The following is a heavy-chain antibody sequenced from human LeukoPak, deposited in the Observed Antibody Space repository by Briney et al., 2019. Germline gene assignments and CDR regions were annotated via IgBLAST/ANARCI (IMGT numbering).Heavy chain of an antibody. V-gene: IGHV4-38-2*02. Sequence: SETLSLTCTVSGYSISSGYYWGWIRQPPGKGLEWIGSIYHSGSTYYNPSLKSRVTVSVDTSKNQFSLKLSSVTAVDTAVCYCARDSEWELLWFDPWGQGTLVTVSS. D-gene: IGHD1-26*01. CDR1: GYSISSGYY. J-gene: IGHJ5*02. CDR2: IYHSGST. CDR3: ARDSEWELLWFDP.